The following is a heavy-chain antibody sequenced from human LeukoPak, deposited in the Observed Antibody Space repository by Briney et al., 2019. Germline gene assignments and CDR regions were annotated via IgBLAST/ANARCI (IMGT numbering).Heavy chain of an antibody. CDR1: GGSFSGYY. Sequence: SETLSLTCAVYGGSFSGYYWSWIRQPPGKGLEWIGEINHSGSTNYNPSLKSRVTISVDMSKNQFSLKLSSVTAADTAVYYCARGGIVGLHGYWGQGTLVTVSS. J-gene: IGHJ4*02. CDR2: INHSGST. D-gene: IGHD3-22*01. CDR3: ARGGIVGLHGY. V-gene: IGHV4-34*01.